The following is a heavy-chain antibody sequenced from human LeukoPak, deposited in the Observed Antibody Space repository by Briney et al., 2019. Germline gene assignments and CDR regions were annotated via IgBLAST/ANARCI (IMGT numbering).Heavy chain of an antibody. J-gene: IGHJ6*02. CDR3: AKASDYYGSGRGNHYYYYGMDV. Sequence: GGSLRLSCAASGFTFSGYGMHWVRRAPGKGLEWVAFIRYDGSNKYYADSVKGRFTISRDNSKNTLYLQMNSLRAEDTAVYYCAKASDYYGSGRGNHYYYYGMDVWGQGTTVTVSS. V-gene: IGHV3-30*02. CDR1: GFTFSGYG. CDR2: IRYDGSNK. D-gene: IGHD3-10*01.